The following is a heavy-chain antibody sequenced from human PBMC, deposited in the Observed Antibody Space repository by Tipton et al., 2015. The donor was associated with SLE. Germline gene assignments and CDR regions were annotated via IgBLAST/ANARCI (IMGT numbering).Heavy chain of an antibody. CDR2: IYYSGST. J-gene: IGHJ4*02. D-gene: IGHD3-22*01. Sequence: TLSLTCAVSGGSISSHYWSWIRQPPGKGLEWIGYIYYSGSTNYNPSLKSRVTISVDTSKNQFSLKLSSVTAADTAVYYCARGRDYYDSSGYLYDFDYWGQGTLVTVSS. V-gene: IGHV4-59*11. CDR1: GGSISSHY. CDR3: ARGRDYYDSSGYLYDFDY.